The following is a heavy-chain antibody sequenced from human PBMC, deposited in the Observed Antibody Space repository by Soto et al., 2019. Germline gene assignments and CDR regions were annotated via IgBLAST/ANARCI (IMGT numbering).Heavy chain of an antibody. CDR2: IVSDGSST. Sequence: EVQLVESGGGLVQPGGSLRLSCAASGFTFSSYWMHWVRQAPGKGLVWVSRIVSDGSSTTYADSVKGRFTISRDNAKNPLYLQMNSLRAEDTAVYYCARGYCSGGSCYWYYYGLDVWGQGTTVTVSS. CDR1: GFTFSSYW. J-gene: IGHJ6*02. D-gene: IGHD2-15*01. V-gene: IGHV3-74*01. CDR3: ARGYCSGGSCYWYYYGLDV.